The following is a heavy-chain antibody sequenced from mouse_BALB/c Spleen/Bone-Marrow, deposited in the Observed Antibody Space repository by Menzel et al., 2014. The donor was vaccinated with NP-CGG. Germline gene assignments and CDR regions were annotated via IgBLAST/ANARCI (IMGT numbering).Heavy chain of an antibody. CDR2: ISYDGSN. Sequence: EESGPGLVKPSQSLSLTCSVTGYSITSGYYWHWIRQFPGNKLEWMGYISYDGSNNYNPSLKNRISITRDTSKNQFFLKLNSVTTEDTATYYCARGGPFDYWGQGTTLTVSS. CDR3: ARGGPFDY. V-gene: IGHV3-6*02. J-gene: IGHJ2*01. CDR1: GYSITSGYY.